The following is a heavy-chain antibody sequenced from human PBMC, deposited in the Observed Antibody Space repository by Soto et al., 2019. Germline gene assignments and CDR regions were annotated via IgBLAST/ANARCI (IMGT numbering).Heavy chain of an antibody. Sequence: QLQLQESGPGLVKPSETLSLTCTVSGGSISSSSYYWGWIRQPPGKGLEWIGSIYYSGSTYYNPSLKSRVTISVDTSKNQFSLKLSSVTAADTAVYYCARPHMITFGGVRVDAFDIWGQGTMVTVSS. CDR2: IYYSGST. D-gene: IGHD3-16*01. V-gene: IGHV4-39*01. CDR3: ARPHMITFGGVRVDAFDI. CDR1: GGSISSSSYY. J-gene: IGHJ3*02.